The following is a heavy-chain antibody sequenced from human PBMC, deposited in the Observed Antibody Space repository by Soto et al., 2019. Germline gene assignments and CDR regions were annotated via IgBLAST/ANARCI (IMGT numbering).Heavy chain of an antibody. J-gene: IGHJ6*02. CDR1: GDSISSGNKY. V-gene: IGHV4-30-4*01. CDR2: MFSSGTT. D-gene: IGHD3-16*01. Sequence: SETLSLTCTVSGDSISSGNKYWSWIREPPGKGLGWIGYMFSSGTTYYNPSLKSRLTISLDASQNQFSLKLNSLTYADTAVYFFARVPSPFDYYYAMDVCGQGTTVTVS. CDR3: ARVPSPFDYYYAMDV.